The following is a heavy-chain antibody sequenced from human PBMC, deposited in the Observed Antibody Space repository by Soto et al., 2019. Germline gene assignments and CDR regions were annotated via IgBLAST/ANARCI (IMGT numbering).Heavy chain of an antibody. V-gene: IGHV5-51*01. D-gene: IGHD6-19*01. CDR1: GYRFTNYW. CDR2: ISPGDSDT. J-gene: IGHJ4*02. Sequence: GESLKSSCKACGYRFTNYWIGWVRQMPGKGLEWMGIISPGDSDTRYSPSFQGQVTISADKSVSTAYLQWSSLKASDTAIYYCATWYSSGLYYFDYWGQGTLVTVSS. CDR3: ATWYSSGLYYFDY.